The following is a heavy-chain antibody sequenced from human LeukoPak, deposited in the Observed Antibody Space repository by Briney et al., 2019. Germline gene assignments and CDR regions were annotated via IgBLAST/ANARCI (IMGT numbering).Heavy chain of an antibody. V-gene: IGHV3-33*01. D-gene: IGHD4-17*01. CDR1: GFTFSSYG. CDR2: IWYDGSNK. CDR3: ASYGDLYYFDY. J-gene: IGHJ4*02. Sequence: GGSLRLXCAASGFTFSSYGMHWVRQTPGKGLEWVAVIWYDGSNKYYADSVKGRFTISRDNSKNTLYLQMNSLRAEDTAVYYCASYGDLYYFDYWGQGTLVTVSS.